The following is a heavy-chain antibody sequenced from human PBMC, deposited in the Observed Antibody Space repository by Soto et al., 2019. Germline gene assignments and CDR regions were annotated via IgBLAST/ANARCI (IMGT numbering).Heavy chain of an antibody. D-gene: IGHD3-10*01. V-gene: IGHV1-8*01. CDR1: GYTSPIYD. Sequence: QVHLVQSGAEVRRPGAAVKVSCQASGYTSPIYDIEWVRQATGQRLEWMGWMNPKKGNRYPAPNVQGRLTMTWKTSTSTAYMELTNLGSEDTAVYYCANYRTISPEGFDVWGQGNLVTVS. J-gene: IGHJ3*01. CDR2: MNPKKGNR. CDR3: ANYRTISPEGFDV.